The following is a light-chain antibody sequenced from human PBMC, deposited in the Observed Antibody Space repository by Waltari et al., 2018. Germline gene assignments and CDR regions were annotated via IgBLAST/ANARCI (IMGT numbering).Light chain of an antibody. V-gene: IGLV2-11*01. J-gene: IGLJ2*01. CDR3: CSYAGRYTMI. Sequence: QSALTQPRSVSGSPGQTVTISCTGTNSDIVEYKYVSWFPLHPGKAPKLIIYSVTDRPSGVPHRFSGSKSGSTASLTISGLQPEDEGDYFCCSYAGRYTMIFGGGTRLTVL. CDR2: SVT. CDR1: NSDIVEYKY.